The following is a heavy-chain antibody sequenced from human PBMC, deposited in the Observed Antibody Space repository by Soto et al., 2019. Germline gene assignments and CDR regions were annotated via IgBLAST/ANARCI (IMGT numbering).Heavy chain of an antibody. CDR1: GFTFSSYA. CDR3: ARAAFYYDVGGSYQGYYFDY. D-gene: IGHD3-22*01. Sequence: PGGSLRLSCAASGFTFSSYAMSWVRQAPGKGLEWVSAISGSGGSTYYADSVKGRFTISKDTSKSQVVLTMTNMDPEDTASYYCARAAFYYDVGGSYQGYYFDYWGQGTLVTVSS. CDR2: ISGSGGST. J-gene: IGHJ4*02. V-gene: IGHV3-23*01.